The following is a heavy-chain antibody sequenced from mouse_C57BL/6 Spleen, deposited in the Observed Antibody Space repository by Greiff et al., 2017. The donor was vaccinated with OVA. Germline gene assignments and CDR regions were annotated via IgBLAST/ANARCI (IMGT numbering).Heavy chain of an antibody. CDR3: ARGLRQDWYFDV. CDR2: IDPSDSYT. D-gene: IGHD2-4*01. V-gene: IGHV1-69*01. CDR1: GYTFTSYW. J-gene: IGHJ1*03. Sequence: QVQLKQPGAELVMPGASVKLSCKASGYTFTSYWMHWVKQRPGQGLEWIGEIDPSDSYTNYNQKFKGKSTLTVDKSSSTAYMQLSSLTSEDSAVYYCARGLRQDWYFDVWGTGTTVTVSS.